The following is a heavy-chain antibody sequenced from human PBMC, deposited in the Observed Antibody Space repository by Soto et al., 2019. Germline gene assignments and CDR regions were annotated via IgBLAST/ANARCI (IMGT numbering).Heavy chain of an antibody. D-gene: IGHD4-17*01. CDR3: ARESLPDHDGDTLFDY. CDR1: GFSFSNYA. V-gene: IGHV3-23*01. Sequence: EVQLLESGGGLVQPGWSLRLPCEASGFSFSNYALSWVRQSPGKGLEWVSTFSAGGRAYYAESVKGRFTIAKDTSKNTLHLQASSLRADDTAVYYCARESLPDHDGDTLFDYWGQGTRVTVSS. J-gene: IGHJ4*02. CDR2: FSAGGRA.